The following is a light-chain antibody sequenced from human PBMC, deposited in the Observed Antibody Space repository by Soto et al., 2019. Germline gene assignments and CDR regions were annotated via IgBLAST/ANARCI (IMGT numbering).Light chain of an antibody. CDR2: GVS. CDR3: QQYVTSSWT. V-gene: IGKV3-20*01. J-gene: IGKJ1*01. CDR1: QSVSNFN. Sequence: EIVLTQSPGTLSLSPGERATLSCRASQSVSNFNLAWYQQKPGQAPRLLLYGVSTRGAGIPDRFSGSGSGTDFTLTISRLESEDFAVYFCQQYVTSSWTFGQGTTVEIK.